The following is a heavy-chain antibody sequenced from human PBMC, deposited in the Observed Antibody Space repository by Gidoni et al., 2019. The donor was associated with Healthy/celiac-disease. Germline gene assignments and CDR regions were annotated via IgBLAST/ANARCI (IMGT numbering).Heavy chain of an antibody. J-gene: IGHJ5*02. CDR2: MNPNRGNT. D-gene: IGHD4-17*01. CDR3: AGGLVDYGDCNWFDP. V-gene: IGHV1-8*01. CDR1: GYNFTSYD. Sequence: QVQLVQSGAEVKKPGASVKVSCKASGYNFTSYDINWVRQATGQGLEWMGWMNPNRGNTGYAQEFQGRVTMTRNTSISTAYMALSSLRSEDTAVYYCAGGLVDYGDCNWFDPWGQGTLVTVSS.